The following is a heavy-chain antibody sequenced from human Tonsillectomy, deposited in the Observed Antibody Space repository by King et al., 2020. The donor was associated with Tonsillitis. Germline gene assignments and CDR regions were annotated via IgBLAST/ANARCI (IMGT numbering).Heavy chain of an antibody. J-gene: IGHJ3*02. D-gene: IGHD3-10*01. CDR1: GASISTSSYY. Sequence: QLQESGPGLVKPSETLSLTCTVSGASISTSSYYWGWIRQPPGKGREWIGNIYYSGRTYYNPSLERRVTMSVDTSKSQFSLKLRSVTAAETAVYYCARTFYYGSGSYDAFDIWGQGTMVTVSS. CDR2: IYYSGRT. CDR3: ARTFYYGSGSYDAFDI. V-gene: IGHV4-39*01.